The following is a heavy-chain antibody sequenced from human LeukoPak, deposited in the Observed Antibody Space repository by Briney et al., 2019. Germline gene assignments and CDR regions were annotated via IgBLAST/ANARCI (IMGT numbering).Heavy chain of an antibody. CDR3: AREAYDSSGYYYGGGFDY. CDR2: INSDGSST. D-gene: IGHD3-22*01. J-gene: IGHJ4*02. V-gene: IGHV3-74*01. CDR1: GFTFSRYW. Sequence: QPGRSLRLSCAASGFTFSRYWMHWVRQAPGKGLVWVSRINSDGSSTSYADSVKGRFTISRDNAKNTLYLQMNSLRAEDTAVYYCAREAYDSSGYYYGGGFDYWGQGTLVTVSS.